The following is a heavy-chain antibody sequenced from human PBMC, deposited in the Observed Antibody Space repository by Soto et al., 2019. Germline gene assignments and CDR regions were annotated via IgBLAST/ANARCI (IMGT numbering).Heavy chain of an antibody. J-gene: IGHJ4*02. D-gene: IGHD6-13*01. Sequence: ASVKVSCKASGYTFTGYYMHWGRQAPGQGLEWMGWINPKSGGTNYAQKFQGWVTMTRDTSISTAYMELSRLRSDDTAVYYCARDSNVAYSSSWGWDYWGQGTLVTVSS. CDR2: INPKSGGT. CDR3: ARDSNVAYSSSWGWDY. V-gene: IGHV1-2*04. CDR1: GYTFTGYY.